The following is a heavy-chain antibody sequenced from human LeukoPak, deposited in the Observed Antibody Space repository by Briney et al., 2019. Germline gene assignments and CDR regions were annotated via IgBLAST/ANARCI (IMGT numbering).Heavy chain of an antibody. Sequence: GGSLRFSCAASGFTFSSYSMNWVRQAPGKGLEWVSYISGSSTSIYHADSVKGRFTISRDNAKNSLYLQMNSLRAEDTAVYYCARDVGYRSWFDPWGQGTLVIVSS. J-gene: IGHJ5*02. CDR2: ISGSSTSI. V-gene: IGHV3-48*01. CDR3: ARDVGYRSWFDP. CDR1: GFTFSSYS. D-gene: IGHD5-18*01.